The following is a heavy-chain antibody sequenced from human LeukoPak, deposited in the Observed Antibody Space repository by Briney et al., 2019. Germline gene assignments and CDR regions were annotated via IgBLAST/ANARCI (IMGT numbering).Heavy chain of an antibody. D-gene: IGHD3-9*01. Sequence: SETLSLTCTVSGGSISYYYWTWIRQSPGKGLEWIGQIYYTGSTYYNPSLKRRVTISVDTSRNQFSLNLTSVTAADAAVYYCARGGTYNDILSFDPWGQGTLVTVSS. CDR1: GGSISYYY. V-gene: IGHV4-59*01. CDR2: IYYTGST. J-gene: IGHJ5*02. CDR3: ARGGTYNDILSFDP.